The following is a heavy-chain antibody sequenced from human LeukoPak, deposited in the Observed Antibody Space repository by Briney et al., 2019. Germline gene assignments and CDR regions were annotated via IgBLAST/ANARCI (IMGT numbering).Heavy chain of an antibody. CDR3: ARGRCSSTRCYGNWFDP. CDR1: GGSISSYY. Sequence: QSSETLSLTCTVSGGSISSYYWSWIRQPPVKGLEWIGYIYYSGSTNYNPSLKSRVTISVDTSKNQFSLKLSSVTAADTAVYYCARGRCSSTRCYGNWFDPWGQGTLVTVSS. V-gene: IGHV4-59*12. D-gene: IGHD2-2*01. J-gene: IGHJ5*02. CDR2: IYYSGST.